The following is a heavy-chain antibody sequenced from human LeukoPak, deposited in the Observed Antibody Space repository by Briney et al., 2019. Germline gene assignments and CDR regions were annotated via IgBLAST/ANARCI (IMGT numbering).Heavy chain of an antibody. J-gene: IGHJ4*02. CDR3: ARVGDILTGYPYYFDY. CDR2: ISAYKGNT. Sequence: ASVKVSCKASGYTFTSYDINWVRQAPGQGLEWLGWISAYKGNTNYAQKLQGRVTMTTDTSTSTAYMELRSLRSDDTAVYYCARVGDILTGYPYYFDYWGQGMLVTVSS. D-gene: IGHD3-9*01. CDR1: GYTFTSYD. V-gene: IGHV1-18*01.